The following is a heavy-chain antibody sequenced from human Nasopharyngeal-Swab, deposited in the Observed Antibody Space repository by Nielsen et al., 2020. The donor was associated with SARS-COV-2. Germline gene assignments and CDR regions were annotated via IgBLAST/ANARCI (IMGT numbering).Heavy chain of an antibody. CDR1: GFTFSSHR. CDR3: ARDDSYENYGMDV. D-gene: IGHD5-12*01. Sequence: GRSLIPSFAASGFTFSSHRMSWVRQAPGKGLEWVANIKQDGSEKYYVDSVKCRFTISRDNDKNTLYLQMNSLRAEGTAVYYCARDDSYENYGMDVWGQGTTVTVSS. J-gene: IGHJ6*02. V-gene: IGHV3-7*01. CDR2: IKQDGSEK.